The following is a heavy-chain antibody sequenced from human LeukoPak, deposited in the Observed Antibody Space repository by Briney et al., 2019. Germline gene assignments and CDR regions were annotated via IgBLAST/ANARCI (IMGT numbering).Heavy chain of an antibody. CDR2: IHYSGST. Sequence: SETLSLTCTVSGGSISSYYWSWIRQPPGKGLEWIGYIHYSGSTNYNPSLKSRVTISVDTSKNQFSLKLTSVTAADTAVYYCAREGEYYSESGNLVDASDVWGQGTMVTVTA. V-gene: IGHV4-59*01. D-gene: IGHD3-10*01. J-gene: IGHJ3*01. CDR3: AREGEYYSESGNLVDASDV. CDR1: GGSISSYY.